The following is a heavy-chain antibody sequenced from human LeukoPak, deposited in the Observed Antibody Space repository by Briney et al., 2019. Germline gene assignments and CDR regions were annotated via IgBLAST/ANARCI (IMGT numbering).Heavy chain of an antibody. CDR3: ARATRISAAGTYYFDH. D-gene: IGHD6-13*01. Sequence: SQTLSLTCAISGDSVFSNSATWNWIRQSPSRGLEWLGRTYYRSKWYNDYAVSVKSRITINPDTSKNQFSLQLNSVTPEDTAVYYCARATRISAAGTYYFDHWGQGTQVTVSS. V-gene: IGHV6-1*01. J-gene: IGHJ4*02. CDR1: GDSVFSNSAT. CDR2: TYYRSKWYN.